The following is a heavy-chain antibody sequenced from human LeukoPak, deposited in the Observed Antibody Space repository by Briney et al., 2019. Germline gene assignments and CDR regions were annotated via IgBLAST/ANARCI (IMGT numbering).Heavy chain of an antibody. CDR1: GGSFSGYY. V-gene: IGHV4-34*01. J-gene: IGHJ4*02. CDR3: ARVRDGSGSSVFDY. D-gene: IGHD3-10*01. Sequence: SVTLSLTCAVYGGSFSGYYWSWIRQPPGKGLEWIGEINHSGSTNYNPSLKSRVTISVDTSKNQFSLKLSSVTAADTAVYYCARVRDGSGSSVFDYWGQGTLVTVSS. CDR2: INHSGST.